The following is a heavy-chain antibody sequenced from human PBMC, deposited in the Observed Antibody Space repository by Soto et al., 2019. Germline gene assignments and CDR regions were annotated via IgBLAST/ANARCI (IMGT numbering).Heavy chain of an antibody. CDR1: GYTFTGYY. CDR2: INPNSGGT. D-gene: IGHD5-12*01. CDR3: AREANIVATILARQKPLDT. V-gene: IGHV1-2*04. Sequence: ASVKGLGKSSGYTFTGYYIHWVRHAPGQGLEWRGWINPNSGGTDYAQKFQGWVTMTRDTAISAAYMELSMLGSDDTGVYYCAREANIVATILARQKPLDTWGEGTRVSVS. J-gene: IGHJ5*02.